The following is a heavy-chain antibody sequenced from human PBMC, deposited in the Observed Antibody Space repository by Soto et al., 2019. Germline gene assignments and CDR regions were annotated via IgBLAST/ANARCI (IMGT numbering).Heavy chain of an antibody. Sequence: RLSCAACGLRFSSNEMNGVRQGHGKGLEWVSYISSSGSTIYYADSVKGRFTISRDNAKNSLYLQMNSLRDEDTAVYYCAILGLSSGWSRVAYYGRDGWGQRTTVTVSS. V-gene: IGHV3-48*03. D-gene: IGHD6-19*01. CDR2: ISSSGSTI. J-gene: IGHJ6*02. CDR3: AILGLSSGWSRVAYYGRDG. CDR1: GLRFSSNE.